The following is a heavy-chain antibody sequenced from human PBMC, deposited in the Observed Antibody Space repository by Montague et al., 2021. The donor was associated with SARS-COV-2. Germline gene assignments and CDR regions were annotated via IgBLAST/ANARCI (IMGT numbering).Heavy chain of an antibody. Sequence: SETLSLTCTVSAGSMGDHYLAWIRQPPGKGLEWLAYIYYSGGTNSNASLKSRVSMSVDTSNNQFSLKLTSVTAADTAVYYCARAVSVRRAVNWFDPWGQGSLGTVSS. J-gene: IGHJ5*02. D-gene: IGHD3-10*01. CDR3: ARAVSVRRAVNWFDP. CDR2: IYYSGGT. CDR1: AGSMGDHY. V-gene: IGHV4-59*11.